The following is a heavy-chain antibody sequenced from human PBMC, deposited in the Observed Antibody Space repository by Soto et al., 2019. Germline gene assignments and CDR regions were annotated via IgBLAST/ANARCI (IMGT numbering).Heavy chain of an antibody. D-gene: IGHD6-13*01. Sequence: GSLRLSCAASGFAFSSYAMSWVRQAPGKGLEWVSAISGSGGSTYYADSVKGRFTISRDNSKNTLYLQMNSLRAEDTAVYYCAQDMLERQLVSSCAFDIWGQGTMVTVSS. V-gene: IGHV3-23*01. J-gene: IGHJ3*02. CDR2: ISGSGGST. CDR1: GFAFSSYA. CDR3: AQDMLERQLVSSCAFDI.